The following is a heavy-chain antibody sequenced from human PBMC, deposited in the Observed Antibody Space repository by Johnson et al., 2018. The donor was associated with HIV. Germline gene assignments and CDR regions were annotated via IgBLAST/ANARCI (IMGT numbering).Heavy chain of an antibody. CDR2: ISYDGSNK. Sequence: QVQLVESGGGVVQPGRSLRLSCAASRFTFSSYAMHWVRQAPGKGLEWVAVISYDGSNKYYADSVKGRFTISRDHSKNTLYLQMNSLRAEDTAVYYCAKDLGSGDDAFDIWGQGTMVTVSS. V-gene: IGHV3-30-3*01. D-gene: IGHD1-26*01. CDR3: AKDLGSGDDAFDI. J-gene: IGHJ3*02. CDR1: RFTFSSYA.